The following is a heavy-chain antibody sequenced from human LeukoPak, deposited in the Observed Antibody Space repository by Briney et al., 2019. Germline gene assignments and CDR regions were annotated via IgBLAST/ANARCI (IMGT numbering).Heavy chain of an antibody. CDR1: GYSFTSYW. Sequence: GESLKISCKGSGYSFTSYWVGWVRQMPGKGLEWMGIIYPGDSDTRYNPSFRGQVTISADKSISTAYLQWSSLKASDTAMYYCARRRSCSGGSCYVDFDYWGQGTLVTVSS. D-gene: IGHD2-15*01. V-gene: IGHV5-51*01. CDR3: ARRRSCSGGSCYVDFDY. CDR2: IYPGDSDT. J-gene: IGHJ4*02.